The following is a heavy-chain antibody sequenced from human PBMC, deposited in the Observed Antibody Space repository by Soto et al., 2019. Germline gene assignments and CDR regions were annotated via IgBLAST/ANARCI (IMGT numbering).Heavy chain of an antibody. D-gene: IGHD1-26*01. CDR3: ARERMGATTDFDY. V-gene: IGHV3-30-3*01. J-gene: IGHJ4*02. Sequence: PGGSLRLSCAASGFTFSSYAMHWVRQAPGKGLEWVAVISYDGSNKYYADSVKGRFTISRDNSKNTLYLQMNSLRAEDTAVYYCARERMGATTDFDYWGQGTLVTVSS. CDR1: GFTFSSYA. CDR2: ISYDGSNK.